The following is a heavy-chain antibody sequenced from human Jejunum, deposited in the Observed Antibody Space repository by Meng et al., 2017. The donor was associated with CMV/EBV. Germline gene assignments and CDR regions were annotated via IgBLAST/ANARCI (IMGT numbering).Heavy chain of an antibody. V-gene: IGHV4-59*11. Sequence: SISSHYWTWIRQPPGKGLEWIGYIYYSGSTTYNPSLKSRVTISIDRSKNQFSLKLTSVTAADTAVYYCAKDKGCRDTTCQNWFDPWGQGTLVTVSS. D-gene: IGHD2-15*01. CDR3: AKDKGCRDTTCQNWFDP. CDR2: IYYSGST. CDR1: SISSHY. J-gene: IGHJ5*02.